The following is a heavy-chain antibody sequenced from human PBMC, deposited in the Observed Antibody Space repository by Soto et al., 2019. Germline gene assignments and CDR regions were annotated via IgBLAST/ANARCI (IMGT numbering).Heavy chain of an antibody. D-gene: IGHD6-6*01. V-gene: IGHV4-31*03. J-gene: IGHJ4*02. CDR1: DGSISGGGYY. Sequence: SETLSLTCTVSDGSISGGGYYWRWIRQHPGKGLEWIGYIYYSGSTYYNPSLKSRLTISVDTSENQFSLKMRSVTDADTAVYYCTRSPYSSSYIYSWGQGTPVTVSA. CDR2: IYYSGST. CDR3: TRSPYSSSYIYS.